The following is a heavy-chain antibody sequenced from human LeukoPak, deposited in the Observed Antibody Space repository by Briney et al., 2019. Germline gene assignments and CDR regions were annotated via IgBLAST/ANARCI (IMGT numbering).Heavy chain of an antibody. V-gene: IGHV5-51*01. D-gene: IGHD4-17*01. Sequence: GESLKLPCKGSGYSFTSYWIGWVRQMPGKGLEWMGIIYPGDSDPRYSPSFQGQVTISADKSISTAYLQWSSLKASDTAMYYCARRQGHGDYARFFDYWGQGTLVTVSS. CDR2: IYPGDSDP. CDR1: GYSFTSYW. J-gene: IGHJ4*02. CDR3: ARRQGHGDYARFFDY.